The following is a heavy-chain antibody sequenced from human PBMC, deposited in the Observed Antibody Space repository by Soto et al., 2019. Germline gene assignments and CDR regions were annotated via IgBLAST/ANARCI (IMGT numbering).Heavy chain of an antibody. D-gene: IGHD3-22*01. CDR3: AKKGYYDTSGYPIRYFDY. CDR1: GFTCSNYA. V-gene: IGHV3-23*04. J-gene: IGHJ4*02. CDR2: ITYSGGSR. Sequence: EVQLVESGGVLVQPGGSRRLSCAASGFTCSNYAMAWFRKAPGKWLECVSTITYSGGSRDYADSVKGRFTISRDKSKNTLYLQMNSTRSENTDIYYCAKKGYYDTSGYPIRYFDYWVQGTLVTVSA.